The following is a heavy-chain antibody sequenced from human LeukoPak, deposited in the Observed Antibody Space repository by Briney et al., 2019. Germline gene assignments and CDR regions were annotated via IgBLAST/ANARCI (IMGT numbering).Heavy chain of an antibody. J-gene: IGHJ5*02. Sequence: GGSLRLSCAASGFTFTSYAMNWVRQAPGKGLEWVSRISVGTAGTYYADSVKGRFTISRDNSKNTLYLQMNSLRAEDTAVYYCARASGLRSFTLISWGLGTLVTVSS. CDR3: ARASGLRSFTLIS. CDR1: GFTFTSYA. CDR2: ISVGTAGT. V-gene: IGHV3-23*01. D-gene: IGHD3-3*01.